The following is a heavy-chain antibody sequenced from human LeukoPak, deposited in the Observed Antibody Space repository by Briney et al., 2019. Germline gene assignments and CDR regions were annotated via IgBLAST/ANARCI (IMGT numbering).Heavy chain of an antibody. CDR2: INPNSGGT. V-gene: IGHV1-2*02. CDR3: ARDWSSSSCPDY. J-gene: IGHJ4*02. Sequence: ASVKVSCKASGYTFTGYYMHWVRQAPGQGLEWMGWINPNSGGTNYAQKFQGRVTMTRDTSISTAYMELSRLRSDDTAVYYCARDWSSSSCPDYWGQGTLVTVSS. D-gene: IGHD6-13*01. CDR1: GYTFTGYY.